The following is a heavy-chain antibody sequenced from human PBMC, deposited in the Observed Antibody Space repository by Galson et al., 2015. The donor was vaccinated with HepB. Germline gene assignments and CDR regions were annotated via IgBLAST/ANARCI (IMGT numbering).Heavy chain of an antibody. J-gene: IGHJ4*02. D-gene: IGHD3-10*01. Sequence: SLRLSCAASGFTFSNYAMSWVRQAQGKGLEWVSSINDNFGSSYYAVSVKGRFTISRDKSKNQFSLKLTSVTAADTAVYYCARAKEGRGYFDYWGQGTLVTVSS. CDR1: GFTFSNYA. CDR2: INDNFGSS. V-gene: IGHV3-23*01. CDR3: ARAKEGRGYFDY.